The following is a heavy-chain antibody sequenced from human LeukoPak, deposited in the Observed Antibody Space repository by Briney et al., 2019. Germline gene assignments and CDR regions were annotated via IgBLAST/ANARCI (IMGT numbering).Heavy chain of an antibody. Sequence: GGSLRLSCAVSGFTFSSYAMSWVRQAPGKGLEWVSAISGSGGSTYYADSVKGRFTISRDNSKNTLYLQMNSLRAEDTAVYYCAKDRTAAVFQHWGQGTLVTVSS. J-gene: IGHJ1*01. CDR1: GFTFSSYA. D-gene: IGHD6-13*01. V-gene: IGHV3-23*01. CDR3: AKDRTAAVFQH. CDR2: ISGSGGST.